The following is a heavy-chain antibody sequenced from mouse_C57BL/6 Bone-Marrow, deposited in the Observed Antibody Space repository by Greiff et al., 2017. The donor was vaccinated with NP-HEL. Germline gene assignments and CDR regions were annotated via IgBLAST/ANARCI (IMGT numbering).Heavy chain of an antibody. CDR2: INYDGSST. V-gene: IGHV5-16*01. J-gene: IGHJ3*01. Sequence: EVQLVESEGGLVQPGSSMKLSCTASGFTFSDYYMAWVRQVPEKGLEWVANINYDGSSTYSLDSLKSRFIISRDNAKNILDLQMSSLKSEDTATYYCERVDGSRGAWVAYWGQGTLVTVSA. D-gene: IGHD1-1*01. CDR3: ERVDGSRGAWVAY. CDR1: GFTFSDYY.